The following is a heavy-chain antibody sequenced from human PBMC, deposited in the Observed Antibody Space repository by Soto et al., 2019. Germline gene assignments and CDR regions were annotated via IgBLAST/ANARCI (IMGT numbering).Heavy chain of an antibody. CDR1: GFTFSTYA. Sequence: VQLLESGGELVQPGGSLRLSCAASGFTFSTYAMSWVRQAPGKGLEWISNIRGSNGRIDYADSVKGRFTISRDNSKNTLYLEMNSLRAEDTALYYCAKDFGDPYAFDIWGQGAMVTVSS. CDR2: IRGSNGRI. D-gene: IGHD2-21*01. V-gene: IGHV3-23*01. J-gene: IGHJ3*02. CDR3: AKDFGDPYAFDI.